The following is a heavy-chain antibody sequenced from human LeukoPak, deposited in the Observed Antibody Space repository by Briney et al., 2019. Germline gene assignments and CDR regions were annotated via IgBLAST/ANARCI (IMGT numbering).Heavy chain of an antibody. CDR3: ARDKKEDTAMVYFFDY. V-gene: IGHV1-46*01. Sequence: ASVKVSCKASGYTFTSYYMHWVRQAPGQGLEWMGIINPSGDSTSYAQKFQGRVTMTRDMSTTTFYMELSSLRSEDTAVYYCARDKKEDTAMVYFFDYWGQGTLVTVSS. CDR2: INPSGDST. D-gene: IGHD5-18*01. CDR1: GYTFTSYY. J-gene: IGHJ4*02.